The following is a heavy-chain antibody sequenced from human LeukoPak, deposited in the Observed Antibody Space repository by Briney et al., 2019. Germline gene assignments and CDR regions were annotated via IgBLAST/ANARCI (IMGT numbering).Heavy chain of an antibody. CDR1: GYSFTSYW. CDR2: IYPGDSDT. J-gene: IGHJ3*02. V-gene: IGHV5-51*01. Sequence: GESLKISCRGSGYSFTSYWIGWVRQMPGKGLEWMGIIYPGDSDTRYSPSFQGQVTISADKSISTAYLQWSSLKASDTAMYYCARLSPAGGLNYYDSSGFYRAPFDIWGQGTMVTVSS. CDR3: ARLSPAGGLNYYDSSGFYRAPFDI. D-gene: IGHD3-22*01.